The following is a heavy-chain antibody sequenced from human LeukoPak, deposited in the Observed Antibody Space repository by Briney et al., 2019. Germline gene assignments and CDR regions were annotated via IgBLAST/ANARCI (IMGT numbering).Heavy chain of an antibody. CDR3: ARDVGELLDY. J-gene: IGHJ4*02. CDR1: GYTFTSYY. V-gene: IGHV1-46*01. Sequence: ASVKVSCKASGYTFTSYYMHWVRQAPGQGLEWMGIINPSGGSTSYAQKFQGRVTMTTDTSTSTAYMELRSLRSDDTAVYYCARDVGELLDYWGQGTLVTVSS. CDR2: INPSGGST. D-gene: IGHD1-26*01.